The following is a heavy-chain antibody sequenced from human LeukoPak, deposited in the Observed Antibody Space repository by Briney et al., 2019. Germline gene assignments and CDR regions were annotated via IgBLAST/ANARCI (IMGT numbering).Heavy chain of an antibody. CDR3: AKVGGSYDFWSGYYRPIDY. J-gene: IGHJ4*02. CDR2: IRYDGSNK. D-gene: IGHD3-3*01. CDR1: GFTFSSYG. V-gene: IGHV3-30*02. Sequence: PGGSLRLSCAASGFTFSSYGMHWVRQAPGKGLEWVAFIRYDGSNKYYADSVKGRFTISRDNSKNTLYLQMNSLRAEDTAVYYCAKVGGSYDFWSGYYRPIDYWGQGTLVTVSS.